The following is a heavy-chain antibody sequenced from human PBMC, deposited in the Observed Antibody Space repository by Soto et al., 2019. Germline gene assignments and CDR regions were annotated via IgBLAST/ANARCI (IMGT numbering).Heavy chain of an antibody. CDR2: ISGSDDST. V-gene: IGHV3-23*01. J-gene: IGHJ4*02. CDR3: AKRSGSSTFDY. D-gene: IGHD6-6*01. Sequence: EVQLLESGGGLVQPGESLRLSCAASGFTFSSYAMSWVRQAPGKGLEWVSVISGSDDSTYYADSVKGRFTISRDNSKNTLDLQMKSLRAEDTAVYYCAKRSGSSTFDYWGQGTLVTVSS. CDR1: GFTFSSYA.